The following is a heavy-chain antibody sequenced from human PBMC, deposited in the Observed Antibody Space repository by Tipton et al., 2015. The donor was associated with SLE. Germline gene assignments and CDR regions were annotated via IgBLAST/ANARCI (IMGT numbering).Heavy chain of an antibody. Sequence: LRLSCAVYGGSFSGYYWSWIRQPPGKGLEWIGEINHSGSTNYNPSLKSRVTISVDTSKNQFSLKLSSVTAADTAVYYCARASRRYYDFWSGSWSFDYWGQGTLVTVSS. CDR1: GGSFSGYY. V-gene: IGHV4-34*01. CDR3: ARASRRYYDFWSGSWSFDY. J-gene: IGHJ4*02. D-gene: IGHD3-3*01. CDR2: INHSGST.